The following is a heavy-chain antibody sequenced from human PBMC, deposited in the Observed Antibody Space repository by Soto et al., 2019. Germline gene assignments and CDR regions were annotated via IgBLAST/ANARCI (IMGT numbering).Heavy chain of an antibody. CDR1: GDSVSTNSAT. V-gene: IGHV6-1*01. CDR2: TYYRSKWFN. CDR3: ARDSGNYFEY. J-gene: IGHJ4*02. D-gene: IGHD2-15*01. Sequence: SQTLSLTCAISGDSVSTNSATWDWIRQSPSRGLEWLGRTYYRSKWFNDYAESVRGRITINPDTSNNQFSLQLNSVTPDDTAMYYCARDSGNYFEYWGQGTLVTVSS.